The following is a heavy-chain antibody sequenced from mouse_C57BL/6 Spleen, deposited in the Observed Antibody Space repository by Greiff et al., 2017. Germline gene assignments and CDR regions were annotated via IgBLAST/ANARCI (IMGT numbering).Heavy chain of an antibody. CDR2: ISGGGGNT. J-gene: IGHJ2*01. V-gene: IGHV5-9*01. CDR3: ARHRSRGLFDY. CDR1: GFTFSSYT. D-gene: IGHD3-3*01. Sequence: DVMLVESGGGLVKPGGSLKLSCAASGFTFSSYTMSWVRQTPEKRLEWVATISGGGGNTYYPDSVKGRFTISRDNAKNTLYLQMSSLRSEDTALYYCARHRSRGLFDYWGQGTTLTVSS.